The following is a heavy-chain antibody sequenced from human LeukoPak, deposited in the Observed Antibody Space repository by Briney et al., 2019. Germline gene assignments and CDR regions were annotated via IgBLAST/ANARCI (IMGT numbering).Heavy chain of an antibody. CDR1: GYTFSRHG. CDR2: ISVNNGNT. D-gene: IGHD4-17*01. CDR3: ARTVTTSSYYFDY. V-gene: IGHV1-18*01. Sequence: ASVKVSCKTSGYTFSRHGITWVRQAPGQGLEWMGWISVNNGNTDYAQKFQGRVTMTTDKSTSTAYMDLRSLRSDDTALYYCARTVTTSSYYFDYWGQGTLVTVSS. J-gene: IGHJ4*02.